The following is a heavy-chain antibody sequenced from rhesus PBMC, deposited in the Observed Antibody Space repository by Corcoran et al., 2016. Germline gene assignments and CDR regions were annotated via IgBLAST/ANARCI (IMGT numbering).Heavy chain of an antibody. CDR1: GFTFSSSA. CDR3: TTHSSDWYLNN. V-gene: IGHV3-118*01. Sequence: EAQLVESGGGLVQPGGSLRLSCAASGFTFSSSALHWVRQASGKGLEWVGRIRTKSNNYETGSAAAVKGRFTISRDDSKNTAYLQMNSLKTEDTAVYYCTTHSSDWYLNNWGQGVLVTVSS. J-gene: IGHJ4*01. CDR2: IRTKSNNYET. D-gene: IGHD6-31*01.